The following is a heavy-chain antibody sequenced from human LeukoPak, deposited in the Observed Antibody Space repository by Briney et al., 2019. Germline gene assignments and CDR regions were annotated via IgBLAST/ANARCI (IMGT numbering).Heavy chain of an antibody. CDR2: ISYDGSNK. J-gene: IGHJ4*02. CDR3: ARDHGDPYYFDY. CDR1: GFTLSSYA. Sequence: GGSLRLSCAASGFTLSSYAMHWVRQAPGKGLEWVAVISYDGSNKYYADSVKGRFTISRDNSKNTLYLQMNSLRAEDTAVYYCARDHGDPYYFDYWGQGTLVTVSS. D-gene: IGHD4-17*01. V-gene: IGHV3-30-3*01.